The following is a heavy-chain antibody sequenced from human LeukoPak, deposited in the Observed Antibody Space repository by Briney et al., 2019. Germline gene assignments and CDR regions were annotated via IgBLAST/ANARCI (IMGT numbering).Heavy chain of an antibody. V-gene: IGHV3-7*03. D-gene: IGHD2-21*01. J-gene: IGHJ4*02. CDR3: ARLSAQPGGAEDS. Sequence: GGSLRLSCAASGFTFSTYWMTWVRQAPGKGLEWVANIKEDGSGKNYVDSVKGRFTISRDNAKKSLYLQMNSLRAEDTAVYYCARLSAQPGGAEDSWGQGTLVTVSS. CDR1: GFTFSTYW. CDR2: IKEDGSGK.